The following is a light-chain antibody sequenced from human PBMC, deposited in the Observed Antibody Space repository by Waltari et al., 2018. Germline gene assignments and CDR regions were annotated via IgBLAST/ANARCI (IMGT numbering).Light chain of an antibody. Sequence: IQITQSLSSLSASVGDRVTITCQASQDISNYLNWYQQKPGKAPKLLIYDASNLETGVPSRFSGSGSGTHFTFTISSLQPEDFATYYCQQYDNVPSFTFGPGTKVDIK. CDR3: QQYDNVPSFT. CDR2: DAS. J-gene: IGKJ3*01. CDR1: QDISNY. V-gene: IGKV1-33*01.